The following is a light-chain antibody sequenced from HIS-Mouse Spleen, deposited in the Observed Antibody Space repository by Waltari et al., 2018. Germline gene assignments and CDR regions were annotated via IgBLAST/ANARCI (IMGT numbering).Light chain of an antibody. Sequence: DIQITQSPSTLSASVGNRVTIPCRASQSINSWLAWYQQKPGKAPKLLIYKGSSLESGVPSRFSGSGSGTEYSRTISGLQPDDCATYGCQQYNSYYTFGGGTKVEIK. J-gene: IGKJ4*02. CDR2: KGS. CDR1: QSINSW. CDR3: QQYNSYYT. V-gene: IGKV1-5*03.